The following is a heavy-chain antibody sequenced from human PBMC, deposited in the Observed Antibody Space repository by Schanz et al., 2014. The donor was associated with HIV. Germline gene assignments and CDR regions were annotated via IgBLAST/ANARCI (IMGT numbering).Heavy chain of an antibody. D-gene: IGHD6-6*01. V-gene: IGHV3-23*01. J-gene: IGHJ5*02. Sequence: EVQLLESGGGLLHPGGSLRLSCAASGFTFNSYAMNALSWVRQALGRGLEWVSDIRGGAGGTYYADSVKGRFTISRDNSKSTLYLQMNRLRAEDTAVYYCVGHGSSSSWGLGTLVTVSS. CDR1: GFTFNSYA. CDR2: IRGGAGGT. CDR3: VGHGSSSS.